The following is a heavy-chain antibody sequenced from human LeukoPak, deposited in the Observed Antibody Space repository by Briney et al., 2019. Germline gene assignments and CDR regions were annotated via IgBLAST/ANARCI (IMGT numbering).Heavy chain of an antibody. V-gene: IGHV3-74*01. Sequence: GGSLRLSCAASGFTFSSYWMHWVRHAPGKGLVWVSRINSDGSSTSYADSVKGRFTISRDNAKNTLYLQMNSLRAEDTAVYYCARGHSSGHLGYWGQGTLVTVSS. D-gene: IGHD3-22*01. J-gene: IGHJ4*02. CDR1: GFTFSSYW. CDR3: ARGHSSGHLGY. CDR2: INSDGSST.